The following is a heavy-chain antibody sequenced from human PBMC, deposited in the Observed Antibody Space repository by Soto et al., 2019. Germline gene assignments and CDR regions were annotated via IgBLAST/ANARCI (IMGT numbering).Heavy chain of an antibody. CDR1: GFTFSSYS. CDR2: ISSSSSYI. D-gene: IGHD3-9*01. J-gene: IGHJ4*02. Sequence: GGSLRLSCAASGFTFSSYSMNWVRQAPGKGLEWVSSISSSSSYIYYADSVKGRFTISRGNAKNSLYLQMNSLRAEDTAVYYCASANKRILTGYYSLDYWGQGTLVTVSS. CDR3: ASANKRILTGYYSLDY. V-gene: IGHV3-21*01.